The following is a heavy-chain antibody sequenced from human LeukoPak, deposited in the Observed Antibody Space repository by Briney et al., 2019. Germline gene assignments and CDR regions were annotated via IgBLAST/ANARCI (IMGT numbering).Heavy chain of an antibody. D-gene: IGHD7-27*01. J-gene: IGHJ4*02. V-gene: IGHV3-30-3*01. CDR2: ISYDESSK. CDR1: GFTFSTHL. CDR3: AKDLTGESVY. Sequence: GGSLRLSCAASGFTFSTHLMHWVRQAPGKGPEWVAVISYDESSKDHADSVKGRFTISRDNAKNSLYLQMNSLRAEDTALYYCAKDLTGESVYWGQGTLVTVSS.